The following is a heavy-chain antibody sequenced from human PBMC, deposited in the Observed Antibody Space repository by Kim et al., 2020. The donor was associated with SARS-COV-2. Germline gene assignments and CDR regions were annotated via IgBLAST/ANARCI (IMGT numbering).Heavy chain of an antibody. J-gene: IGHJ4*02. CDR2: INPSGGDT. D-gene: IGHD2-8*02. Sequence: ASVKVSCKASGYTFTTHYMHWVRQAPGQGLEWMGLINPSGGDTIYAQKFQGRATMTRDTSTSTVYMELSSLRSEDTAMYYCARGGGTGIFDYWGQGTLAT. V-gene: IGHV1-46*01. CDR1: GYTFTTHY. CDR3: ARGGGTGIFDY.